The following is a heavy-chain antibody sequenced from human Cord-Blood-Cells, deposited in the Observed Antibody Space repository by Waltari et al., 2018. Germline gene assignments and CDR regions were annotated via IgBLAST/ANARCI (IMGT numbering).Heavy chain of an antibody. Sequence: QVQLVQSGAEVKKPGASVKVSCKVSGYTLHELSMHWVRQAPGKGLDWMGGFDPEDGETIYAQKFQGRVTMTEDTSTDTAYMELSSLRSEDTAVYYCATAYYYDSSGYYYFDYWGQGTLVTVSS. CDR2: FDPEDGET. CDR1: GYTLHELS. CDR3: ATAYYYDSSGYYYFDY. D-gene: IGHD3-22*01. J-gene: IGHJ4*02. V-gene: IGHV1-24*01.